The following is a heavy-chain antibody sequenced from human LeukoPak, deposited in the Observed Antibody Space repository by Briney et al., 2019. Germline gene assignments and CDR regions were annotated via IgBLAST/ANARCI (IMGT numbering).Heavy chain of an antibody. CDR1: GYTFTGYH. J-gene: IGHJ5*02. CDR3: AKDYGDYADNWFDP. D-gene: IGHD4-17*01. Sequence: GASVKVSCKASGYTFTGYHMHWVRQAPGQGLEWMGWINPNSGGTNYAQKFQGRVTMTRDTSISTAYMELSRLRSDDTAVYYCAKDYGDYADNWFDPWGQGTLVTVSS. CDR2: INPNSGGT. V-gene: IGHV1-2*02.